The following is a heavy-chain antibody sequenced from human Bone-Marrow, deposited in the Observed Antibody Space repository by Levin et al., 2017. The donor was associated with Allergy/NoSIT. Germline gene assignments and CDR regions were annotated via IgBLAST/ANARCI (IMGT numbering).Heavy chain of an antibody. CDR1: GFTFSSYS. V-gene: IGHV3-48*04. CDR3: ARKRGSSWYLWFDP. Sequence: GGSLRLSCAASGFTFSSYSMNWVRQAPGKGLEWLSYISSSSNTMYYADSVKGRFTISRDNAKNSLFLQMSSLRAEDTAVYYCARKRGSSWYLWFDPWGQGTLVTVSS. D-gene: IGHD6-13*01. CDR2: ISSSSNTM. J-gene: IGHJ5*02.